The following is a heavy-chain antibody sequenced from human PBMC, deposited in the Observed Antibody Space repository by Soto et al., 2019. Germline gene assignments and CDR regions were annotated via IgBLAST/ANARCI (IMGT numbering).Heavy chain of an antibody. CDR3: ASTLLIAVAGYFDY. CDR2: IIPIFGTA. D-gene: IGHD6-19*01. Sequence: GASVKVFCKASGGTFSSYAISWVRQAPGQGLEWMGGIIPIFGTANYAQKFQGRVTITADESTSTAYMELSSLRSEDTAVYYCASTLLIAVAGYFDYWGQGTLVTVSS. V-gene: IGHV1-69*13. J-gene: IGHJ4*02. CDR1: GGTFSSYA.